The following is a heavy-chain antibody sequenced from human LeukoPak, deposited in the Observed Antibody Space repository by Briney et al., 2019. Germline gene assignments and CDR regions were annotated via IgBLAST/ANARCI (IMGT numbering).Heavy chain of an antibody. CDR1: GYSISSGYY. J-gene: IGHJ4*02. CDR3: ASQYSGHFDY. D-gene: IGHD1-26*01. CDR2: IYYSGST. V-gene: IGHV4-38-2*02. Sequence: SETLSLTCTVSGYSISSGYYWGWIRQPPGKGLEWIGYIYYSGSTNYNPSLKSRVTISVDTSKNQFSLKLSSVTAADTAVYYCASQYSGHFDYWGQGTLVTVSS.